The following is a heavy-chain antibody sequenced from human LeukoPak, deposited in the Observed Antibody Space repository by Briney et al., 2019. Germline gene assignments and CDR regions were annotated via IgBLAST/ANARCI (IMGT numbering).Heavy chain of an antibody. CDR1: GFTFSSYS. CDR3: ARSGLTWLRSFEEDNWFDP. CDR2: ISSSSSYI. D-gene: IGHD5-12*01. V-gene: IGHV3-21*01. J-gene: IGHJ5*02. Sequence: PGGSLRLSCAASGFTFSSYSMNWVRQAPGKGLEWVSSISSSSSYIYYADSVKGRFTISRDNAKNSLYLQMNSLRAEDTAVYYCARSGLTWLRSFEEDNWFDPWGQGTLVTVSS.